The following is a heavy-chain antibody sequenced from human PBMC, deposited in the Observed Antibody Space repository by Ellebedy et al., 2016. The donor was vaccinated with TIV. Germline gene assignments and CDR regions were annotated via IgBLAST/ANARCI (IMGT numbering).Heavy chain of an antibody. CDR2: IYYSGST. V-gene: IGHV4-61*05. CDR3: ARWAAAAGTYPKSRNWYFDL. Sequence: MPSETLSLTCTVSGGSISSSSYYWGWIRQPTGKGLEWIGYIYYSGSTNYNPSLKSRVTISVDTSKDQFSLKLSSVTAADTAVYYCARWAAAAGTYPKSRNWYFDLWGRGTLVTVSS. D-gene: IGHD6-13*01. J-gene: IGHJ2*01. CDR1: GGSISSSSYY.